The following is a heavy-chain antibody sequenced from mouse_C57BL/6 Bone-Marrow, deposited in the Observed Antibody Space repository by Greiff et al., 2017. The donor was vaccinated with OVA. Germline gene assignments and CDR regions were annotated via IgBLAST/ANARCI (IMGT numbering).Heavy chain of an antibody. CDR3: TREGDGYYYFDY. D-gene: IGHD2-3*01. CDR1: GFTFSSYA. V-gene: IGHV5-9-1*02. J-gene: IGHJ2*01. CDR2: ISSGGDYI. Sequence: EVQLQESGEGLVKPGGSLKLSCAASGFTFSSYAMSWVRQTPEKRLEWVAYISSGGDYIYYADTVKGRFTISRDNARNTLYLQMSSLKSEDTAMYYCTREGDGYYYFDYWGQGTTLTVSS.